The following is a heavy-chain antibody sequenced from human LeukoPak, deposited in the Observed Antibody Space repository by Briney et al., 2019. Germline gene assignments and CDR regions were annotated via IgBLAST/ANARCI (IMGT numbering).Heavy chain of an antibody. D-gene: IGHD3-22*01. CDR2: ISSSSTLI. Sequence: PGGSLRLPCAASGFTFNSYSMNWVRQAPGKGLEWVSSISSSSTLIYYADSMKGRFTISRDNAKNPLYLHMNSLRAEGTAVYYCASEYYYDRSGFQSHAFDIWGQGTMVTVSS. V-gene: IGHV3-21*01. J-gene: IGHJ3*02. CDR3: ASEYYYDRSGFQSHAFDI. CDR1: GFTFNSYS.